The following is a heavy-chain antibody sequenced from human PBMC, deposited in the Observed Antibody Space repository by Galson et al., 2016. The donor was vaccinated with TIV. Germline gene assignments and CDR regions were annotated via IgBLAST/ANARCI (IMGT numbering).Heavy chain of an antibody. J-gene: IGHJ4*02. CDR1: GYTFGNYG. CDR3: ARSRSSGWYIYFDF. D-gene: IGHD6-19*01. Sequence: SVKVSCKASGYTFGNYGISWMRQAPGQGLEWVGWISASNGDTNYARKFQGRITMTKDTFTSTVFMELRSLRSGDTAVYYCARSRSSGWYIYFDFWGQGTLVTVSS. CDR2: ISASNGDT. V-gene: IGHV1-18*04.